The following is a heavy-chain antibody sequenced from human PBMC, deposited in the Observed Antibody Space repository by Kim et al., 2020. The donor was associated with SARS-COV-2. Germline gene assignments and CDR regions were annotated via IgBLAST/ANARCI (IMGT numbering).Heavy chain of an antibody. J-gene: IGHJ4*02. Sequence: GGSLRLSCAASGFTFDDYAMHWVRQAPGKGLEWVSGISWNSGSIGYADSVKGRFTISRDNAKNSLYLQMNSLRAEDTALYYCAKDSVGKAVAAPDYWGQGTLVTVSS. CDR1: GFTFDDYA. D-gene: IGHD6-19*01. CDR2: ISWNSGSI. V-gene: IGHV3-9*01. CDR3: AKDSVGKAVAAPDY.